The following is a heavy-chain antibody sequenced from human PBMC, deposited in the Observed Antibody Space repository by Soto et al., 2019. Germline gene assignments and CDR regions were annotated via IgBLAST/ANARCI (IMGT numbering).Heavy chain of an antibody. D-gene: IGHD6-19*01. CDR1: GFTFSNAW. CDR2: IKSKTDGGTT. CDR3: TRQSSGWYRDGYYYYGMDV. V-gene: IGHV3-15*01. Sequence: GGSLRLSCAASGFTFSNAWMSWVRQAPGKGLEWVGRIKSKTDGGTTDYAAPVKGRFTISRDDSKNTLYLQMNSLKTEDTAVYYCTRQSSGWYRDGYYYYGMDVWGQGTTVTVSS. J-gene: IGHJ6*02.